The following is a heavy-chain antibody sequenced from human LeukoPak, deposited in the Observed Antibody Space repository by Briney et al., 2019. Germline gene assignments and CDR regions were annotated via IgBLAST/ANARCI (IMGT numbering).Heavy chain of an antibody. J-gene: IGHJ4*02. CDR3: ARLRSGWYYFDY. V-gene: IGHV4-38-2*01. CDR2: IYHSGST. CDR1: GYSISSGYY. D-gene: IGHD6-19*01. Sequence: PSETLSLTCAVSGYSISSGYYWGWIRQPPGKGLEWIGSIYHSGSTYYNPSLKSRVTISVGTSKNQFSLKLSSVTAADTAVYYCARLRSGWYYFDYWGQGTLVTVSS.